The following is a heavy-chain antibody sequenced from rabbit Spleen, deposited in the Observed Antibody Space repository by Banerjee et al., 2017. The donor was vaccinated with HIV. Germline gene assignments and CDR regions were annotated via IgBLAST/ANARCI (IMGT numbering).Heavy chain of an antibody. D-gene: IGHD2-1*01. V-gene: IGHV1S45*01. CDR2: VDVGSSGFT. J-gene: IGHJ4*01. Sequence: QEQLEESGGGLVQPEGSLALTCKASGFTINSYYYMCWVRQAPGKGLEWIGCVDVGSSGFTYFASWAKGRFPISSASSTTVALRMTSLTAADTATYFCAKGSAAMTMMITGYYLNLWGPGTLVTVS. CDR1: GFTINSYYY. CDR3: AKGSAAMTMMITGYYLNL.